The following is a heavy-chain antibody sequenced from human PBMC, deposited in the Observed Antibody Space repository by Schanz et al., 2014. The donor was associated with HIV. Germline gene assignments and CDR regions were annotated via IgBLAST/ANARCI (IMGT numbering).Heavy chain of an antibody. CDR2: ISESGGST. CDR1: GFTFRNYA. D-gene: IGHD2-21*02. CDR3: AREKSDWYLIDYYYYYGMDV. J-gene: IGHJ6*02. V-gene: IGHV3-23*01. Sequence: EVQLLESGGGLVQPGGSLRLSCAASGFTFRNYAMSWVRQAPGKGLEWVSAISESGGSTYYADSVKGRFTISRDNSRNALYLHMNSLRAEDTAVYYCAREKSDWYLIDYYYYYGMDVWGQGTTVTVSS.